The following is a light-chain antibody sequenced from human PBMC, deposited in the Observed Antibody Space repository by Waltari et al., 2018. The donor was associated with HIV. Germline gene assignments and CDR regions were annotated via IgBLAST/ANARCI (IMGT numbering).Light chain of an antibody. CDR1: QRVLYNTNSNNY. V-gene: IGKV4-1*01. CDR3: HQYYPTPWA. CDR2: WAS. J-gene: IGKJ1*01. Sequence: DIVLTQSPDSLAVSLGERATNNYKPSQRVLYNTNSNNYLSWYQQGPGQPLKLLIYWASTRESGIPDRFSGSASGTDFTLTISGLQAEDVAVYYCHQYYPTPWAFGQGTKVEIK.